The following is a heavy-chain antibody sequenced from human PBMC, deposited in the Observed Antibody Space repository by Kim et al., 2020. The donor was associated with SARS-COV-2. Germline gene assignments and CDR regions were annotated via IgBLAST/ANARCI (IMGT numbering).Heavy chain of an antibody. J-gene: IGHJ5*02. CDR3: ATAPVRDYPSLNWFDP. V-gene: IGHV4-34*01. CDR2: INHSGST. CDR1: GGSFSGYY. Sequence: SETLSLTCAVYGGSFSGYYWSWIRQPPGKGLEWIGEINHSGSTNYNPSLKSRVTISVDTSKNQFSLKLSSVTAADTAVYYCATAPVRDYPSLNWFDPWGQGTLVTVSS. D-gene: IGHD3-10*01.